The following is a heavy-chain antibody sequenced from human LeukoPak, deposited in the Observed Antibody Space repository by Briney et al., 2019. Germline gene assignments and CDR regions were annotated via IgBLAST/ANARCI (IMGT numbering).Heavy chain of an antibody. Sequence: GRSLRLSCAASGFTFSSYGMHWVRQAPGKGLEWVAVISYDGSNKYYADSVKGRFTISRDNSKNTLYLQMNSLRAEDTAVYYCAKDRTWTHIPGDYWGQGTLVTVSS. CDR3: AKDRTWTHIPGDY. D-gene: IGHD2-21*01. CDR1: GFTFSSYG. J-gene: IGHJ4*02. CDR2: ISYDGSNK. V-gene: IGHV3-30*18.